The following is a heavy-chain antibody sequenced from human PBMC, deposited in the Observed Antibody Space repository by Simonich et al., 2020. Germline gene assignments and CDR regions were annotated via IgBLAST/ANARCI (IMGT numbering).Heavy chain of an antibody. CDR3: ARNRLDY. J-gene: IGHJ4*02. CDR1: GFTFSSYW. V-gene: IGHV3-74*01. Sequence: EVQLVESGGGLVQPGGSLRLSCADSGFTFSSYWMNWVRQAPGKGLVWVSRIISDVRSTSYADYVNGRFTISSDNAKNTLYLQMNSLRAEDTAVYYCARNRLDYWGQGTLVTVSS. CDR2: IISDVRST.